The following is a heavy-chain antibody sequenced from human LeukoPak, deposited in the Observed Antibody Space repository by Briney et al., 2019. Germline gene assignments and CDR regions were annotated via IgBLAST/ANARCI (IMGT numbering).Heavy chain of an antibody. CDR3: ARDLVGATEYWFDP. CDR1: GGSISSYY. D-gene: IGHD1-26*01. CDR2: IYTSGST. J-gene: IGHJ5*02. V-gene: IGHV4-4*07. Sequence: SETLSLTCTVSGGSISSYYWSWIRQPAGKGLEWIGRIYTSGSTNYNPSLKSRVTMSVDTSKNQFSLKLSSVTAADTAVYYCARDLVGATEYWFDPWGQGTLVTVSS.